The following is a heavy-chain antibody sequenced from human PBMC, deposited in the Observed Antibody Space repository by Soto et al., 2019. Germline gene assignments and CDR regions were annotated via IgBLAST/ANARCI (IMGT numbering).Heavy chain of an antibody. J-gene: IGHJ3*01. V-gene: IGHV1-69*01. CDR2: VNPIFGTA. CDR3: VRGRLDTVRGSFD. CDR1: GDTFSSYT. D-gene: IGHD3-10*01. Sequence: QVQLEQSGAEVKKPGSSVKVSCKASGDTFSSYTISWVRQAHGPGHEWMGGVNPIFGTANYAEKFQGRVTSNADDSPRLDYMRLGSQRSEDTGVYYCVRGRLDTVRGSFD.